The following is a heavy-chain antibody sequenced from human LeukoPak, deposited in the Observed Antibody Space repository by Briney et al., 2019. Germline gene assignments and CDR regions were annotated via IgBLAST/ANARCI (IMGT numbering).Heavy chain of an antibody. V-gene: IGHV3-23*01. CDR1: GFTFSNFA. J-gene: IGHJ5*01. CDR3: AREVGWFDS. D-gene: IGHD1-26*01. Sequence: GGSLRLSCAASGFTFSNFAMSWVRQAPGKGLEWVSVISGNSGSTYYADSVKGRFTISRENSKNTLCLQMNSLRAEDTAIYYCAREVGWFDSWGQGTLVTVSS. CDR2: ISGNSGST.